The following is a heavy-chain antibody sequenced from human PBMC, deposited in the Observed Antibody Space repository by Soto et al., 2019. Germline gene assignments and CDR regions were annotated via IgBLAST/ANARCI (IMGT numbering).Heavy chain of an antibody. CDR3: AKVDAYCYRTDP. D-gene: IGHD3-16*02. CDR2: IGRSNNT. CDR1: GFTFSNSA. J-gene: IGHJ5*02. Sequence: EVHLLESGGGLVQPGGSLRLSCAASGFTFSNSAMTWVRQALGKGAEWVSSIGRSNNTHYPDSVKGRFAISRDNSQNTLYLQLNSLTAEDTAVYFCAKVDAYCYRTDPWGQGTLVTVSS. V-gene: IGHV3-23*01.